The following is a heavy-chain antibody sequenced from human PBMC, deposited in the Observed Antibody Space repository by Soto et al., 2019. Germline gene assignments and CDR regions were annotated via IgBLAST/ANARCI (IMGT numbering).Heavy chain of an antibody. J-gene: IGHJ4*02. CDR1: GYTLTRYD. Sequence: QVQLVQSGAEVKKPGASVKVSFKASGYTLTRYDVTWVRQATGQGLEWMGWMNPNSGNTGYAQKFQGRVTMTRNTAINTAYMELSSLSSEDTAVYYCAIVGARPPDYWGQGTLVTVSS. CDR2: MNPNSGNT. V-gene: IGHV1-8*01. D-gene: IGHD1-26*01. CDR3: AIVGARPPDY.